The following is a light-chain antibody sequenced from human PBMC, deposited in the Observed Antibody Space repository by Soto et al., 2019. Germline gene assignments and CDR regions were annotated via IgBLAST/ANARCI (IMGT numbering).Light chain of an antibody. CDR1: SSDVGSYHL. Sequence: QSALTQPASGSGSPGQSITISCTGSSSDVGSYHLVSWYQQHPGKAPKLIIYEDIERPSGVSNRFSGSKSGNTACLTISGLKTEDEADYYFCSYAGGTSVVFGGGTKLPVL. CDR2: EDI. J-gene: IGLJ2*01. CDR3: CSYAGGTSVV. V-gene: IGLV2-23*01.